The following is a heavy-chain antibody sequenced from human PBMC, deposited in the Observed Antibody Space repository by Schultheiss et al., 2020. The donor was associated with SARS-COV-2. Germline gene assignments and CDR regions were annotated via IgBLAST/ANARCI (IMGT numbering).Heavy chain of an antibody. D-gene: IGHD2-2*01. CDR3: ARQSHGNCSSTSCYDVRRYYYGMDV. V-gene: IGHV4-39*01. J-gene: IGHJ6*02. CDR2: IYYSGST. Sequence: SETLSLTCAVYGGSFSGYYWGWIRQPPGKGLEWIGSIYYSGSTYYNPSLKSRVTISVDTSKNQFSLKLSSVTAADTAVYYCARQSHGNCSSTSCYDVRRYYYGMDVWGQGTTVTVSS. CDR1: GGSFSGYY.